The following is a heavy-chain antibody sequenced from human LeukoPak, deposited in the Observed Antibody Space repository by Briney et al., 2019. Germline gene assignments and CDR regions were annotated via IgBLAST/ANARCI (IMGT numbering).Heavy chain of an antibody. D-gene: IGHD3-9*01. CDR3: ANSQHYDILTPFDP. J-gene: IGHJ5*02. CDR2: ISGSGGST. Sequence: GGSLRLSCAASGFTFSSYAMSWVRQAPGKGLEWVSAISGSGGSTYYADSVKGRFTISRGNSKNTLYLQMNSLRAEDTAVYYCANSQHYDILTPFDPWGQGTLVTVSS. CDR1: GFTFSSYA. V-gene: IGHV3-23*01.